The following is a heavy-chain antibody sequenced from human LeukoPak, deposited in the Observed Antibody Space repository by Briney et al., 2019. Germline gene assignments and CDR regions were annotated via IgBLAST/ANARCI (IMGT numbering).Heavy chain of an antibody. CDR1: GYSFTNYW. CDR2: IYPGDSDA. Sequence: GESLKISCMGSGYSFTNYWTGWVRQVPGKGLEWMGIIYPGDSDARYGPSFQGQVTISDDKSLTTAYLQWSSLKASHTAIYYCARRVYSNYWYFDLWGRGTLVTVSS. V-gene: IGHV5-51*01. CDR3: ARRVYSNYWYFDL. J-gene: IGHJ2*01. D-gene: IGHD4-11*01.